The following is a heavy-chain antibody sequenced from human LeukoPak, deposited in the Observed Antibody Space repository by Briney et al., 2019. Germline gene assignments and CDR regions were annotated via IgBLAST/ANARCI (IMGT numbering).Heavy chain of an antibody. D-gene: IGHD4-17*01. CDR3: AQGHDYGDYLNWLDP. CDR1: GGSFSDYY. CDR2: INHSGST. J-gene: IGHJ5*02. V-gene: IGHV4-34*01. Sequence: SETLSLTCAVYGGSFSDYYWSWIRQPPGKGLEWIGEINHSGSTNYNPSLKSRVTISVDTSKNQFSLKLSSVTAADTAVYYCAQGHDYGDYLNWLDPCGQGTLVTVSS.